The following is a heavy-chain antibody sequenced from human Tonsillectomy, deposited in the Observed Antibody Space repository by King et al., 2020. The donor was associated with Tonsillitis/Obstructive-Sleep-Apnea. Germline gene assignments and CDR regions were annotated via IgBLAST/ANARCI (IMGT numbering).Heavy chain of an antibody. CDR2: IIPIFGTA. CDR1: GGTFSSYA. J-gene: IGHJ6*03. V-gene: IGHV1-69*01. D-gene: IGHD3-3*01. Sequence: QGQLVQSGAEVKKPGSSVKVSCKASGGTFSSYAISWVRQAPGQGFEWMGGIIPIFGTAKYAQKFQGRVRITADESKSTAYMELSSLRCEDTAVYYCERDPVSWKYYAFWDRYYYYMDVWGKGTAVTVSS. CDR3: ERDPVSWKYYAFWDRYYYYMDV.